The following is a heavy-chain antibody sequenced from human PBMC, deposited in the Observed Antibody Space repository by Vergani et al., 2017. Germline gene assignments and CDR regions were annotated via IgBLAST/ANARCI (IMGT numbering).Heavy chain of an antibody. D-gene: IGHD1-26*01. V-gene: IGHV4-39*01. J-gene: IGHJ3*02. CDR1: VGSISSSSYY. CDR2: IFYSGST. Sequence: QLQLQESGPGLVKPSETLSLTCTVSVGSISSSSYYWGWIRQPPGKGLEWIGSIFYSGSTYYNPSLKSRVTISVDQSKNQFSLKLSSVTAADTAVYYCARHSGSIRSSVDIWGQGTMVTVSS. CDR3: ARHSGSIRSSVDI.